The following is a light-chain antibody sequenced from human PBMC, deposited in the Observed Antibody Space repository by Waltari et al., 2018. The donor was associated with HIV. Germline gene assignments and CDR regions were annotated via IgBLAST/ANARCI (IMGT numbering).Light chain of an antibody. CDR3: QQYNRYYT. J-gene: IGKJ2*01. CDR1: QTINNW. Sequence: DIQMTQSPSILSASVGDRVTITCRGSQTINNWLAWYQQKPGKAPKLLIYKASNLESGVPSRFSGSGSGTEFTLTINSLQPDDFATYYCQQYNRYYTFGQGTKLEIK. V-gene: IGKV1-5*03. CDR2: KAS.